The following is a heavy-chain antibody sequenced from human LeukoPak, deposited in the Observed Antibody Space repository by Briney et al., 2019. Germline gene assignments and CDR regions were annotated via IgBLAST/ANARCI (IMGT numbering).Heavy chain of an antibody. CDR2: IKQDGSEK. Sequence: TGGSLRLSCAVSGFTFSSYWMSWVRQAPGKGLEWVANIKQDGSEKYYVASVKGRFTISRDNAKNSLYLQMNSLRAEDTAVYYCASISGKPFSLDYWGQGTLVTVSS. CDR1: GFTFSSYW. CDR3: ASISGKPFSLDY. D-gene: IGHD1-20*01. J-gene: IGHJ4*02. V-gene: IGHV3-7*01.